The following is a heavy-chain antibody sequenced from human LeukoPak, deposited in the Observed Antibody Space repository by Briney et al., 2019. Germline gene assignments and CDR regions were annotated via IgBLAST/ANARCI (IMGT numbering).Heavy chain of an antibody. J-gene: IGHJ4*02. D-gene: IGHD5-12*01. V-gene: IGHV4-39*01. CDR1: GVSMSSSSYY. CDR3: ARRGYDGDY. CDR2: IYYSGST. Sequence: SQTLSLTCTVSGVSMSSSSYYWAWIRQSPGKGLEWIGSIYYSGSTYYNPSLKSRVTISVDTSKNQFSLKLSSVTAADTAVYYCARRGYDGDYWGQGTLVTVSS.